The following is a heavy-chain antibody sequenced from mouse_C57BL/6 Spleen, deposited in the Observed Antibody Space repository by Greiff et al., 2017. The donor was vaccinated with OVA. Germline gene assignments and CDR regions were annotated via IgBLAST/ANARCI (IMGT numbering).Heavy chain of an antibody. J-gene: IGHJ2*01. CDR3: ARRSGYGSSLYFDY. V-gene: IGHV1-69*01. D-gene: IGHD1-1*01. Sequence: VQLQQPGAELVMPGASVKLSCKASGYTFTSYWMHWVKQRPGQGLEWIGEIDPSDSYTNYNQKFKGKSTLTVDKSSRTAYMQLSSLTSEDSAVYYCARRSGYGSSLYFDYWGQGTTLTVSS. CDR2: IDPSDSYT. CDR1: GYTFTSYW.